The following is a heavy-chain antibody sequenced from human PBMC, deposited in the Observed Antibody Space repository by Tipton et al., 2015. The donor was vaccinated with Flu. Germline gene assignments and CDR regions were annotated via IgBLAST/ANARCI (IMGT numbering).Heavy chain of an antibody. CDR2: IYYSGST. J-gene: IGHJ4*02. D-gene: IGHD6-6*01. CDR1: GGSISSYY. CDR3: ARAYSSSGYFDY. V-gene: IGHV4-59*01. Sequence: TLSLTCTVSGGSISSYYWSWIRQPAGKGLEWIGYIYYSGSTNYNPSLKSRVTISVDTSKNQFSLKLSSVTAADTAVYYCARAYSSSGYFDYWGQGTLVTVSS.